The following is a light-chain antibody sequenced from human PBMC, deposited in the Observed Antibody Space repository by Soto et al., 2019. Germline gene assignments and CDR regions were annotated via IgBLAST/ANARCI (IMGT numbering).Light chain of an antibody. Sequence: DIQMTQSPSSQSASVGDRVTITCRASQSINKYLNWYQQKPGKAPKLLIYATSTLQSGVPSRFSSGGSETDFTLTISSLQPDDFATYYCQQSFSTPRTFGQGTRVEI. CDR1: QSINKY. J-gene: IGKJ1*01. V-gene: IGKV1-39*01. CDR3: QQSFSTPRT. CDR2: ATS.